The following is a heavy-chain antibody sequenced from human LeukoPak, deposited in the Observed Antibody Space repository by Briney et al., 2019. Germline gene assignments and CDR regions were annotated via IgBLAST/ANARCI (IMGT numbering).Heavy chain of an antibody. J-gene: IGHJ6*03. CDR3: ARVGPRIVGAIAYYMDV. Sequence: ASVKVSCKASGYTFTSYGISWVRQAPGQGLEWMGWISAYNGNTNYAQKLQGRVTMTTDTSTSTAYMELRSLRSDDTAVYYCARVGPRIVGAIAYYMDVWGKGTTVTVSS. D-gene: IGHD1-26*01. V-gene: IGHV1-18*01. CDR1: GYTFTSYG. CDR2: ISAYNGNT.